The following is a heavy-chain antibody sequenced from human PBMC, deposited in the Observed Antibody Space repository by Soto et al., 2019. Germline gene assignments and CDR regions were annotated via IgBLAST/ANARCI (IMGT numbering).Heavy chain of an antibody. J-gene: IGHJ4*02. Sequence: KTSETLSLTCTVSGRTFSINADFWYLAWIRQPPGKGLEWIGSIDNGGNTYYNPPLKSRVIISADTSKNQFSLSLNSVTAADTAVYYCVTRSLLVAPTWGQGILVTVSS. CDR1: GRTFSINADF. D-gene: IGHD2-21*01. CDR3: VTRSLLVAPT. CDR2: IDNGGNT. V-gene: IGHV4-39*01.